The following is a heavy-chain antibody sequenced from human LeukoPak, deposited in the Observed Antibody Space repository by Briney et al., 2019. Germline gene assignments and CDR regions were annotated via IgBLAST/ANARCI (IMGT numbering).Heavy chain of an antibody. CDR3: ARPYSSSSGYYYGMDV. V-gene: IGHV1-18*01. Sequence: ASVKVSCKASGYTFTSYGISWVRQAPGQGLEWMGWISAYNGNTNYAQKLQGRVTITADESTSTAYMELSSLRSEDTAVYYCARPYSSSSGYYYGMDVWGQGTTVTVSS. J-gene: IGHJ6*02. CDR1: GYTFTSYG. CDR2: ISAYNGNT. D-gene: IGHD6-6*01.